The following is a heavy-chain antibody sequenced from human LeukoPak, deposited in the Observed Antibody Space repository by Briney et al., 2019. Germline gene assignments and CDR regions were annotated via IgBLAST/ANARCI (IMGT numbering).Heavy chain of an antibody. CDR2: IKQDGSEK. CDR3: ARDLRRTTQPDIVVVPAAIDP. J-gene: IGHJ5*02. Sequence: GGSLRLSCAASGFTFSSYWMSWVRQAPGKGLEWVANIKQDGSEKYYVDSVKGRFTISRDNAKNSLYLQMNSLRAEDTAVYYCARDLRRTTQPDIVVVPAAIDPWGQGTLVTVSS. CDR1: GFTFSSYW. D-gene: IGHD2-2*02. V-gene: IGHV3-7*01.